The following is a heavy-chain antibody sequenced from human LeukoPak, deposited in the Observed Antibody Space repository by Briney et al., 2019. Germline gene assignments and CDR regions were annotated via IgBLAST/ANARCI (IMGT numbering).Heavy chain of an antibody. D-gene: IGHD2-15*01. J-gene: IGHJ4*02. CDR1: GGSISSYY. V-gene: IGHV4-4*07. CDR2: IYTSGST. Sequence: SETLSLTCTVSGGSISSYYWSWIRQPAGKGLEWTGRIYTSGSTNYNPSLKSRVTMSVDTSKNQFSLKLSSVTAADTAVYYCARSPDSGGYLDYWGQGTLVTVSS. CDR3: ARSPDSGGYLDY.